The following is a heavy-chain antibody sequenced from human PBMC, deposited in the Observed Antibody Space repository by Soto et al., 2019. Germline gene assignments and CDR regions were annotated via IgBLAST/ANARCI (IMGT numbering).Heavy chain of an antibody. CDR1: GFIFSTYS. Sequence: PGGSLRLSCAASGFIFSTYSMNWVRQAPGKGLEWVSSISSSRSYIYYADSVKGRFTMPRDNAKNSLYLQMNSLRAEDTAVYYCARSERDFSNFRWGQGTLVTVSS. D-gene: IGHD1-1*01. V-gene: IGHV3-21*01. CDR2: ISSSRSYI. J-gene: IGHJ4*02. CDR3: ARSERDFSNFR.